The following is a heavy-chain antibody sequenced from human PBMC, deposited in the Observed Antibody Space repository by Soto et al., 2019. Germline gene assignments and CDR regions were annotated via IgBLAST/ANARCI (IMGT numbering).Heavy chain of an antibody. V-gene: IGHV4-39*01. D-gene: IGHD6-19*01. Sequence: QLQLQESGPGLVKPSETLSLTCTVSGGSISSSSYYWGWIRQPPGKGLEWIGSIDYSGSTYYNPSLKGRVTISIDTSKNQFSLKLSSVTAADTAVYYCARLIAVADDIDYWGQGTLVTVSS. CDR2: IDYSGST. CDR1: GGSISSSSYY. J-gene: IGHJ4*02. CDR3: ARLIAVADDIDY.